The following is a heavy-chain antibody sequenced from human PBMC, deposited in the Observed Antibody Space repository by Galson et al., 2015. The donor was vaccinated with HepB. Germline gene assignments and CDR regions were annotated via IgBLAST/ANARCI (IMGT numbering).Heavy chain of an antibody. CDR2: ISYDGSNK. J-gene: IGHJ6*02. CDR3: ARAYHGSHGIAVAGSPFSSYYYYYYGMDV. Sequence: SLRLSCAASGFTFSSYAMHWVRQAPGKGLEWVAVISYDGSNKYYADSVKGRFTISRDNSKNTLYLQMNSLRAEDTAVYYCARAYHGSHGIAVAGSPFSSYYYYYYGMDVWGQGTTVTVSS. D-gene: IGHD6-19*01. CDR1: GFTFSSYA. V-gene: IGHV3-30-3*01.